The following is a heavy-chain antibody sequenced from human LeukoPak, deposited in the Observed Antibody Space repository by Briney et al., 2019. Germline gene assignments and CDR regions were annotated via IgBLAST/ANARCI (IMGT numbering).Heavy chain of an antibody. CDR2: INPNSGGT. CDR1: GYTFTGYY. CDR3: AREVGLKVTGTTGFDY. D-gene: IGHD1-20*01. V-gene: IGHV1-2*02. J-gene: IGHJ4*02. Sequence: GASVKVSCKASGYTFTGYYMHWVRQAPGQGLEWMGWINPNSGGTNYAQKFQGRVTMTRDTSISTAYMELSRLRSGDTAVYYCAREVGLKVTGTTGFDYWGQGTLVTVSS.